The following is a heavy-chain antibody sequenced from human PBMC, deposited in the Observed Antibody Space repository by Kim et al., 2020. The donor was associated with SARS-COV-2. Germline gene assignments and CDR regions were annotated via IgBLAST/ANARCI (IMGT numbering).Heavy chain of an antibody. CDR3: ARGWRGTGGEEAV. Sequence: YAGSAKGRFTITRDNAKNSLYLQMNGLRAEDTAVYYCARGWRGTGGEEAVCGQGTTVTVSS. J-gene: IGHJ6*02. D-gene: IGHD3-10*01. V-gene: IGHV3-21*01.